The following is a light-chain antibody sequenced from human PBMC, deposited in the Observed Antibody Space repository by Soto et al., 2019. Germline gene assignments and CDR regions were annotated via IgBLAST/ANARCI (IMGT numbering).Light chain of an antibody. CDR1: QSVGSS. CDR3: QQRSIWPNA. J-gene: IGKJ2*01. CDR2: DAF. Sequence: EIVLTQSPATLSFSPGERATLSCRASQSVGSSLAWYQQKAGQAPRLLIYDAFNRAAGIPARFSGSGFGTDFTLTISSLEPEDFAVYYCQQRSIWPNAFGQGTKLEIK. V-gene: IGKV3-11*01.